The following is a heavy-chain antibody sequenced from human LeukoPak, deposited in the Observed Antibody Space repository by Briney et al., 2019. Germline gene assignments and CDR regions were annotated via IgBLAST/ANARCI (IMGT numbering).Heavy chain of an antibody. Sequence: GGSLRLSCAASGFTFSTYGMHWVRQAPGKGLEWVAVISFDRSNKFYADSVKGRFTISRDNAKNSLYLQMNSLRAEDTAVYYCAELGITMIGGVWGKGTTVTISS. CDR1: GFTFSTYG. J-gene: IGHJ6*04. CDR3: AELGITMIGGV. CDR2: ISFDRSNK. D-gene: IGHD3-10*02. V-gene: IGHV3-30*18.